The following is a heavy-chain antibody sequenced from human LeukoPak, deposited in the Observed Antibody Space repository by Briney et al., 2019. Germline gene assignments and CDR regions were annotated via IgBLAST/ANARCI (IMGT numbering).Heavy chain of an antibody. D-gene: IGHD3-3*01. CDR2: INPSGGST. V-gene: IGHV1-46*01. CDR3: ARVRLLGVVIMDFDY. J-gene: IGHJ4*02. CDR1: GYTFTSYY. Sequence: ASVKVSCKASGYTFTSYYMHWVRQAPGQGLEWMGIINPSGGSTSYAQKFQGRVTMTRDTSTSTVYMELSSLRSEDTAVYYCARVRLLGVVIMDFDYWGQGTLVTVSS.